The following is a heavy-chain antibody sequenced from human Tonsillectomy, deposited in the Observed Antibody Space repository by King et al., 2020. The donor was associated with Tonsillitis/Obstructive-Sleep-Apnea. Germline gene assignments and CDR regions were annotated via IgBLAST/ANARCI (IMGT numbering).Heavy chain of an antibody. CDR2: INSDGSSA. V-gene: IGHV3-74*01. Sequence: VQLVESGGGLVQPGGSLRLSCAASGFTFSSSWMHWVRQAPGKGLVWVSRINSDGSSASYADSVKGRFPISRDNAKKTLYLQMNSLRAEDTAVYYCARSRHCSRTSCYDFDYWGQGTLVTVSS. CDR3: ARSRHCSRTSCYDFDY. CDR1: GFTFSSSW. J-gene: IGHJ4*02. D-gene: IGHD2-2*01.